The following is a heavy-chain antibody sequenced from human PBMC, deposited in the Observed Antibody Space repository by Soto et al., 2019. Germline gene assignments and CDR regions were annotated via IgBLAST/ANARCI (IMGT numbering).Heavy chain of an antibody. CDR2: IYYSGST. J-gene: IGHJ3*02. V-gene: IGHV4-39*01. CDR1: GGSISSSSYY. Sequence: PSETLSLTCTVSGGSISSSSYYWGWIRQPPGKGLEWIGSIYYSGSTYYNPSLKGRVTISVDTSKNQFSLKLSSVTAADTAVYYCARHHEYSREKGPLNAFDIWGQGTMVTVSS. D-gene: IGHD6-6*01. CDR3: ARHHEYSREKGPLNAFDI.